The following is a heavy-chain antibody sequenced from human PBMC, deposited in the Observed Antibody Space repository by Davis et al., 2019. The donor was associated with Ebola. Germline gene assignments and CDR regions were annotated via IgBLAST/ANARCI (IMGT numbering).Heavy chain of an antibody. D-gene: IGHD3-10*01. Sequence: SETLSLTCTVSGGSISSSSYYWGWIRQPPGKGLEWIGSIYYSGSTYYNPSLKSRVTISVDTSKNQFSLKLSSVTAADTAVYYCARHVGFGELFYNWFDPWGQGTLVTVSS. CDR3: ARHVGFGELFYNWFDP. CDR1: GGSISSSSYY. J-gene: IGHJ5*02. CDR2: IYYSGST. V-gene: IGHV4-39*01.